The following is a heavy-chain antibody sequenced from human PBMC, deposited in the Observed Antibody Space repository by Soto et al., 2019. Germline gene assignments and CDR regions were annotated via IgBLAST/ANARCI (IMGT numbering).Heavy chain of an antibody. CDR2: IFSSGST. V-gene: IGHV4-4*07. CDR1: VGSINTFY. J-gene: IGHJ4*02. Sequence: SETLSLTCTVSVGSINTFYWSLVRQPAGKGLEWIGRIFSSGSTSFNPSLESRVAMSVDKSKNHFSLNLSSVTAADMAVYYCAREGSYSAYNFAHGIQLWSFDFWGQGALVTGLL. D-gene: IGHD5-12*01. CDR3: AREGSYSAYNFAHGIQLWSFDF.